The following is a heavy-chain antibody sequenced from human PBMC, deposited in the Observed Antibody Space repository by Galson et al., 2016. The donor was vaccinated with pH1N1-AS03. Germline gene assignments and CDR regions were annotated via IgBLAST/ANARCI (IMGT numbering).Heavy chain of an antibody. CDR3: DAYGSGTQAYFDY. CDR2: IDPSGGGT. V-gene: IGHV1-46*01. CDR1: GYTFTGYY. J-gene: IGHJ4*02. Sequence: SVKVSCKASGYTFTGYYMHWVRQAPGQGLEWMGVIDPSGGGTTYAQKFHGRVTMTRDMSTTTAHMELSSLRSEDTAIYYCDAYGSGTQAYFDYWGQGTLVTVSS. D-gene: IGHD3-10*01.